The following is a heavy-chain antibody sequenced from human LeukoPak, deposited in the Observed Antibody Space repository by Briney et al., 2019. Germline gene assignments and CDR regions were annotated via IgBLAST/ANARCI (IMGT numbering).Heavy chain of an antibody. CDR3: ARGLQDFGGNRNFFDY. J-gene: IGHJ4*02. CDR2: ISWNRGSK. CDR1: GFTFGDYA. D-gene: IGHD4-23*01. Sequence: GGSLKLSCAASGFTFGDYAMHWVRQAPGKGLEWVAGISWNRGSKYYADSVKGRFTISRDNVKNSLYLQMNSLRAEDTAVYYCARGLQDFGGNRNFFDYWGQGTLVTVSS. V-gene: IGHV3-9*01.